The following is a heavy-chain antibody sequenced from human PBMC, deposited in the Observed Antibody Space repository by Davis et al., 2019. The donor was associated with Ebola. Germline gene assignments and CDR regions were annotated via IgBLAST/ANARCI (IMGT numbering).Heavy chain of an antibody. D-gene: IGHD6-6*01. V-gene: IGHV4-59*01. CDR1: GDPMTYYY. CDR3: ARGAGQLPWYFDC. CDR2: IYYSGRT. Sequence: SETLSLTCTVSGDPMTYYYWTWIRQPPGKGLDWIGYIYYSGRTVYNPSLESRVTMSVDTSKKQLSLRLTSVTAADTAIYYCARGAGQLPWYFDCWGQGTLVTVSS. J-gene: IGHJ4*02.